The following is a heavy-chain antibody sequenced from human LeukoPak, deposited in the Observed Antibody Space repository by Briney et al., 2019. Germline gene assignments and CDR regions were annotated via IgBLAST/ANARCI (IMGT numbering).Heavy chain of an antibody. J-gene: IGHJ4*02. CDR3: ARGFWSGYAYFDY. CDR2: ISSSSSYI. V-gene: IGHV3-21*01. Sequence: PGGSLRLSCAASGFTFSSYSMNWVRQAPGKGLEWVSSISSSSSYIYHADSVKGRFTISRDNAKNSLYLQMNSLRAEDTAVYYCARGFWSGYAYFDYWGQGTLVTVSS. CDR1: GFTFSSYS. D-gene: IGHD3-3*01.